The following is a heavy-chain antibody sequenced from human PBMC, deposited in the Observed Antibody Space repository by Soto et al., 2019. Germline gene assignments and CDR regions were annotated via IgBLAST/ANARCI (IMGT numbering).Heavy chain of an antibody. CDR1: GFTFDSPYGHA. V-gene: IGHV3-23*01. Sequence: HPGGSLRLSCAACGFTFDSPYGHAMSWVRQSPGKGPEWVSTISSNGANTHYAESVQGRFTISKDASRNTVHLHMNSLRADDTATYFCVSWVSAHFDYWGHGTPVTVSS. J-gene: IGHJ4*01. CDR3: VSWVSAHFDY. D-gene: IGHD2-8*01. CDR2: ISSNGANT.